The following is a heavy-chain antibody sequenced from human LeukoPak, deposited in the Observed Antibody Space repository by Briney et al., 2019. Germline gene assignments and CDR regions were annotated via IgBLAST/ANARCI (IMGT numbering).Heavy chain of an antibody. CDR3: ARGVLGYSYGFDY. Sequence: GGSLRLSCAASGFTFSTCAMGWVRQAPGKGLEWVSVIFSGGTTYYADSVKGRFTISRHNSENTLYLQMNNLRGEDTAVYYCARGVLGYSYGFDYWGQGTLVTVSS. CDR2: IFSGGTT. J-gene: IGHJ4*02. V-gene: IGHV3-53*04. D-gene: IGHD5-18*01. CDR1: GFTFSTCA.